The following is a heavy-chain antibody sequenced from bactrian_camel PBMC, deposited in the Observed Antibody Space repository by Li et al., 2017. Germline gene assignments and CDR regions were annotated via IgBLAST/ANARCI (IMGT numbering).Heavy chain of an antibody. CDR1: GYTYSSYC. D-gene: IGHD1*01. V-gene: IGHV3S53*01. J-gene: IGHJ4*01. CDR3: AAEARGSRPFGLAWTDPEEYST. Sequence: QLVESGGGSVQAGGSLRLSCVAFGYTYSSYCMGWFRQAPGKEREAVANLDSDDFTSYAESVKGRFTISRDNAKNTLYLQMDNLKPEDTATYYCAAEARGSRPFGLAWTDPEEYSTWGRGTQVTVS. CDR2: LDSDDFT.